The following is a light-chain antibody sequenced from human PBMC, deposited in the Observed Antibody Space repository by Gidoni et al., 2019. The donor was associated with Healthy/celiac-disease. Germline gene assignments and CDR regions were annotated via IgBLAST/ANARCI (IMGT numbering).Light chain of an antibody. J-gene: IGLJ1*01. Sequence: QSVLPQPPSVSGPPGQRVTISCTGSSSNIGAGYDVHWYPQLPGTAPKLLIYVNSNRPSGVPDRFSGSKSGTSASLAITGLQAEDEADYYCQSYDSSLSGYVFGTGTKVTVL. CDR2: VNS. CDR1: SSNIGAGYD. V-gene: IGLV1-40*01. CDR3: QSYDSSLSGYV.